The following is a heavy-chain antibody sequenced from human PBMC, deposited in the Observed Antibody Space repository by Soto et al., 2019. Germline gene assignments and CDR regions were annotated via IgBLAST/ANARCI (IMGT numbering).Heavy chain of an antibody. CDR1: GFTFSSYA. Sequence: GGSLRLSCAASGFTFSSYAMSWVRQAPGKGLEWVSVISGSGDNILYAASVKGRFTISRDNSKNTLYLQMNSLRAEDTAVYYCANKRSEGPAKGAPDYWGQGTLVTVSS. CDR3: ANKRSEGPAKGAPDY. CDR2: ISGSGDNI. J-gene: IGHJ4*02. D-gene: IGHD4-17*01. V-gene: IGHV3-23*01.